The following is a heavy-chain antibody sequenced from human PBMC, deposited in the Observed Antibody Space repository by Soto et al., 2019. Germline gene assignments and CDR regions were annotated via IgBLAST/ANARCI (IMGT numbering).Heavy chain of an antibody. CDR3: AKRSSSSTFDY. CDR1: GFTFSNAW. J-gene: IGHJ4*02. D-gene: IGHD6-6*01. Sequence: PGGSLRLSCAASGFTFSNAWMSWVRQAPGKGLEWVGRIKSKTDGGTTDYAAPVKGRFTISRDDSKNTLYLQMNSLRAEDTAVNYCAKRSSSSTFDYWGQGTLVTVSS. V-gene: IGHV3-15*01. CDR2: IKSKTDGGTT.